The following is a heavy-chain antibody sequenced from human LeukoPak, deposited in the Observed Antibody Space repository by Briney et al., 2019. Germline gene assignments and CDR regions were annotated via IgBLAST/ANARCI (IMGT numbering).Heavy chain of an antibody. CDR1: GGSISSYY. V-gene: IGHV4-4*07. Sequence: SETLSLTCTVSGGSISSYYWSWIRQPAGKGLEWIGRIYTSGSTNYNPSLKSRVTISVDTSKNQFSLKLSSVTAADTAVYYCARDWAYCSSTSCSSGFDIWGQGTMVTVSS. J-gene: IGHJ3*02. D-gene: IGHD2-2*01. CDR2: IYTSGST. CDR3: ARDWAYCSSTSCSSGFDI.